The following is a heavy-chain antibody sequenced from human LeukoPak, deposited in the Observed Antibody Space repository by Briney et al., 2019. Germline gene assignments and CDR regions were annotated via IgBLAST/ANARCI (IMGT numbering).Heavy chain of an antibody. V-gene: IGHV4-39*07. J-gene: IGHJ3*02. D-gene: IGHD3-22*01. Sequence: SETLSLTCTVSGDSISTSNSYWGWIRQPPGKGLEWIGSIYYSGNTCYNASLKSRVTISVDTSKNQFSLKLSSVTAADTAVYYCARPSPYYYDSSGYLDAFDIWGQGTMVTVSS. CDR2: IYYSGNT. CDR3: ARPSPYYYDSSGYLDAFDI. CDR1: GDSISTSNSY.